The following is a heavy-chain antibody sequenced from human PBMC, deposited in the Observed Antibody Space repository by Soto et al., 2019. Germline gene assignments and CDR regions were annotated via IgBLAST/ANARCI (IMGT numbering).Heavy chain of an antibody. CDR1: GYSFTSYW. Sequence: GESLKISCKGSGYSFTSYWIGWVRQMPGKGLEWMGIIYPGDSDTRYSPSFQGQVTISADKSISTAYLQWSSLKASDTAMYYCARGREYYDILTGYLHAFDIWGQGTMVTVSS. J-gene: IGHJ3*02. CDR2: IYPGDSDT. V-gene: IGHV5-51*01. CDR3: ARGREYYDILTGYLHAFDI. D-gene: IGHD3-9*01.